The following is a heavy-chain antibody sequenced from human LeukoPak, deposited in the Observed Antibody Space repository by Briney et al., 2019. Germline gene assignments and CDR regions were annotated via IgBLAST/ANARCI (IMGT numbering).Heavy chain of an antibody. V-gene: IGHV3-66*01. CDR2: IYSGGTT. CDR3: ARGLGHCGSTTCLLPFDY. D-gene: IGHD2-2*01. Sequence: GGSLRLSCAASGFTVRSNYMSWVRQAPGKGLEWVSVIYSGGTTYYTDSVKGRFTISRDNSKNMLYLQMNSLRAEDTAVYYCARGLGHCGSTTCLLPFDYWGQGTLVTVSS. J-gene: IGHJ4*02. CDR1: GFTVRSNY.